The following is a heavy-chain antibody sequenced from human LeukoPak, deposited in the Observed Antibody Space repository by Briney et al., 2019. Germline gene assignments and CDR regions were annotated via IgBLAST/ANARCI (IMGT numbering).Heavy chain of an antibody. CDR2: ISGSGGSP. Sequence: GGSLRLSCAASGFPFSSYAMSWVRQAPGQGLEWVPAISGSGGSPYYAHSVKGRFTISRDNSKNTLYLQMNSLRAEDTAVYYCAKSVSFVRDSPHYWGQGPWSPSPQ. V-gene: IGHV3-23*01. J-gene: IGHJ4*02. D-gene: IGHD3-10*02. CDR3: AKSVSFVRDSPHY. CDR1: GFPFSSYA.